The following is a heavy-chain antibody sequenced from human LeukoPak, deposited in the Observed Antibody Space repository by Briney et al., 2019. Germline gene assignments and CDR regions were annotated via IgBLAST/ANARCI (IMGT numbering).Heavy chain of an antibody. CDR1: GFTFSSYA. Sequence: GGSLRLSCAASGFTFSSYAMSWVRQAPGKGLEWVSAISGSGGSTYYADSVKGRFTISRDNSKNTLYLQMDSLRAEDTAVYYCAAAYSYGSRWYYYGMDVWGQGTTVTVSS. CDR3: AAAYSYGSRWYYYGMDV. J-gene: IGHJ6*02. CDR2: ISGSGGST. D-gene: IGHD5-18*01. V-gene: IGHV3-23*01.